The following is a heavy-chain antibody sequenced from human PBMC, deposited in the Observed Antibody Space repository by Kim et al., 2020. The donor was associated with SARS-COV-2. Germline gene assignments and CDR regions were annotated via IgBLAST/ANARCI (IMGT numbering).Heavy chain of an antibody. CDR2: IYPGDSDT. Sequence: GESLKISCKGSGYSFTSYWIGWVRQMPGKGLEWMGIIYPGDSDTRYSPSFQGQVTISADKSISTAYLQWSSLKASDTAMYYCARRVRYLPILTGPYDAFDIWGQGTMVTVSS. CDR1: GYSFTSYW. CDR3: ARRVRYLPILTGPYDAFDI. V-gene: IGHV5-51*01. J-gene: IGHJ3*02. D-gene: IGHD3-9*01.